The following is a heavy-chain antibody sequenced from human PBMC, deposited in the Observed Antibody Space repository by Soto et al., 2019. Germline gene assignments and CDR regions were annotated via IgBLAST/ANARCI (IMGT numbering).Heavy chain of an antibody. Sequence: SHILPLTCTIIGDSVSSYSDRWSWVRQSQARGLDWRGRTYYRSKWYYEYAVSLRGRITINPDTSKNQYSLQLNSVTPEDTAVYFCARGEQYSGRIFDYWGQGTLVT. CDR2: TYYRSKWYY. J-gene: IGHJ4*01. CDR3: ARGEQYSGRIFDY. CDR1: GDSVSSYSDR. V-gene: IGHV6-1*01. D-gene: IGHD1-26*01.